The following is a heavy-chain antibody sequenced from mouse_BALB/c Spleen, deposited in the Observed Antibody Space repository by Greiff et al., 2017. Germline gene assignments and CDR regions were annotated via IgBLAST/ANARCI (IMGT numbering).Heavy chain of an antibody. D-gene: IGHD2-3*01. CDR1: GYAFSSSW. CDR3: ARSPSYDPSYAMDY. J-gene: IGHJ4*01. CDR2: IYPGDGDT. V-gene: IGHV1-82*01. Sequence: QVHVKQSGPELVKPGASVKISCKASGYAFSSSWMNWVQQRPGQGLEWIGRIYPGDGDTNYNGKFKGKATLTADKSSSTAYMQLSSLTSVDSAVYFGARSPSYDPSYAMDYWGQGTSVTVSS.